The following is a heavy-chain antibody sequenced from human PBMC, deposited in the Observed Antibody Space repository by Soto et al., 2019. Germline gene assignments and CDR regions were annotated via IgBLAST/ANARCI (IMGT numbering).Heavy chain of an antibody. Sequence: GESLKISGKGSGYSFTSYWVSRVRQKPGTGLEWLGRIDPSDSYTNYSPSFQGHVTISADKSISTAYLQWSSLKASDTAMYYCARHTRAALIYYNYGMDVWGQGTTVSVAS. CDR2: IDPSDSYT. D-gene: IGHD6-6*01. J-gene: IGHJ6*02. CDR3: ARHTRAALIYYNYGMDV. V-gene: IGHV5-10-1*01. CDR1: GYSFTSYW.